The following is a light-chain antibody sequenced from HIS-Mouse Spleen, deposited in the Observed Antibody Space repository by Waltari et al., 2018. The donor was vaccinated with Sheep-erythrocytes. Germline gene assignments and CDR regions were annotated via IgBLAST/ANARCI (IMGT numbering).Light chain of an antibody. CDR1: SRDVGCYNY. J-gene: IGLJ2*01. V-gene: IGLV2-14*03. CDR2: DVS. CDR3: SSYTSSSTLVV. Sequence: QSALTQPASVSGSPGQSITISCPGTSRDVGCYNYVSWYQQHPGKAPKLMIYDVSNRPSGVSNRFSGSKSGNTASLTISGLQAEDEADYYCSSYTSSSTLVVFGGGTKLTVL.